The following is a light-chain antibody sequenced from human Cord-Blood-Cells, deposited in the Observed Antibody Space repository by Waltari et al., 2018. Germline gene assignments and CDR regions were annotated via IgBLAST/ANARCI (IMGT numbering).Light chain of an antibody. CDR3: QTWGTGIRV. J-gene: IGLJ3*02. V-gene: IGLV4-69*01. CDR1: SGHSSYA. Sequence: QLVLTQSPSASASLGASVKLTCTPSSGHSSYAIAWHQQQPETGPRYLMKLNSDGSHSKGDGIPVRFSVSSSGAEHYLTISSLQSEDEADYYCQTWGTGIRVFGGGTKLTFL. CDR2: LNSDGSH.